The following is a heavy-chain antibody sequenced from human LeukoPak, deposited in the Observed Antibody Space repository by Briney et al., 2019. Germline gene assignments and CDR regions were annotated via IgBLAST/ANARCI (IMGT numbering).Heavy chain of an antibody. J-gene: IGHJ5*02. CDR3: ARVNLRGSNYNWFDP. CDR1: GGTFLSHT. Sequence: SVEVSCKTSGGTFLSHTFSWVRQAPGQGLEWMGKITPVINTANYAQTFQGRVSIYADKSTTTVYMDLSGLRPDDTTVYYCARVNLRGSNYNWFDPWGQGTRVTVSS. CDR2: ITPVINTA. D-gene: IGHD3-10*01. V-gene: IGHV1-69*08.